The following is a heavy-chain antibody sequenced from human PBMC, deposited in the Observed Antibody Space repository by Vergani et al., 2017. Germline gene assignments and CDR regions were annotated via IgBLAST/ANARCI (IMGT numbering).Heavy chain of an antibody. J-gene: IGHJ6*03. CDR2: ISGSGGST. V-gene: IGHV3-23*01. CDR1: GFTFSSYA. Sequence: EVQLLESGGGLVQPGGSLRLSCAASGFTFSSYAMSWVRQAPGKGLEWVSAISGSGGSTYYADSVKGRFTISRYNSKNTLYLQMNSLRAEDTAVYYCAKADYDFGSGYASNYYYYMDVWGKGTTVTVSS. D-gene: IGHD3-3*01. CDR3: AKADYDFGSGYASNYYYYMDV.